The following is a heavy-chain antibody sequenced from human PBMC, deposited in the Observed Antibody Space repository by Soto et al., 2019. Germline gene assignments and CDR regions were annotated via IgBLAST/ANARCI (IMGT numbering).Heavy chain of an antibody. D-gene: IGHD5-12*01. V-gene: IGHV1-69*06. J-gene: IGHJ6*02. CDR3: ARGLRPDLRLLDYYYGMDV. CDR1: GGTFSSYS. Sequence: SVNVSCKPSGGTFSSYSISWVRQAPGQGLEWMGGIIPIFGTANYAQKFQGRVTITADKSTSTAYMELSSLRSEDTAVYYCARGLRPDLRLLDYYYGMDVWGQGTTVTVSS. CDR2: IIPIFGTA.